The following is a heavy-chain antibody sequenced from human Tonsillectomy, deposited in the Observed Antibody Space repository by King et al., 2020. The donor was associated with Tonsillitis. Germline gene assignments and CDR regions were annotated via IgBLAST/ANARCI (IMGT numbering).Heavy chain of an antibody. D-gene: IGHD6-13*01. CDR1: GGSISSSSYY. V-gene: IGHV4-61*01. J-gene: IGHJ5*02. CDR3: ARVYGSSWYWFDP. Sequence: QLQESGPGLVKPSETLSLTCTVSGGSISSSSYYWSRIRQPPGEGLEWIGYIYSSGTTDYNPSLKSRVTVSVDTSKNQFSLKVSSVTTADTAVYYCARVYGSSWYWFDPWGQGTLVTVSS. CDR2: IYSSGTT.